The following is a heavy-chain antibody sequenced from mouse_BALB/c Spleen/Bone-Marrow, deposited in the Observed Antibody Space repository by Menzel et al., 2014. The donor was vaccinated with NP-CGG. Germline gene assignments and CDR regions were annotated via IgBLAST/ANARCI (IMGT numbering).Heavy chain of an antibody. Sequence: EVKLMESGAELVKPGASVKLSCTASGFNIIYAYIHWVKRRPEQGLEWIGRIYPANGNTNYDPKSQGKATITADTSSNTAYLHLNSLTSEDTAAYYCARSPGEVNYWGQGTLVTVSA. J-gene: IGHJ3*01. CDR3: ARSPGEVNY. CDR2: IYPANGNT. CDR1: GFNIIYAY. V-gene: IGHV14-3*02. D-gene: IGHD1-3*01.